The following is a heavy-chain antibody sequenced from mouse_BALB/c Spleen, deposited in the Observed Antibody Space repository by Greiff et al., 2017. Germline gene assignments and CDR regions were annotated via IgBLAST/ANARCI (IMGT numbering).Heavy chain of an antibody. V-gene: IGHV6-6*02. CDR3: TSIYYYGSPFAY. CDR2: IRLKSNNYAT. D-gene: IGHD1-1*01. CDR1: GFTFSNYW. J-gene: IGHJ3*01. Sequence: EVQLVESGGGLVQPGGSMKLSCVASGFTFSNYWMNWVRQTPEKGLEWVAEIRLKSNNYATHYEESVKGRFTIARDDSKSSVYLQMNNLRAEDTGIYYCTSIYYYGSPFAYWGQGTLVTVSA.